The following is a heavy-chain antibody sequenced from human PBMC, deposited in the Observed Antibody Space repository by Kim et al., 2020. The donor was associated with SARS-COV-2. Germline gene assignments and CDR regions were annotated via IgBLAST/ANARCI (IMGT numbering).Heavy chain of an antibody. D-gene: IGHD3-16*01. CDR1: GFTFPVFW. Sequence: GGSLRLSCAASGFTFPVFWMNWVRQAPGKGLEWVANIKQDGSQKYYVDSVKGRFTISRDNAQNSLYLHMNTLRSDDTAFYYCGRASMGRFDSWGQGALVTVSS. CDR3: GRASMGRFDS. CDR2: IKQDGSQK. V-gene: IGHV3-7*01. J-gene: IGHJ4*02.